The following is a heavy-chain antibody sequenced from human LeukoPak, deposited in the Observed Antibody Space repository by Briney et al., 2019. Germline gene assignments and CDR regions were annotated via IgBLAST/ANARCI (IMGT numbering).Heavy chain of an antibody. CDR3: ARELSMVAGPTDAFDI. D-gene: IGHD6-19*01. CDR2: ISGSGGST. V-gene: IGHV3-23*01. Sequence: PGGSLRLSCAASGFTFSSYAMSWVRQAPGKGLEWVSAISGSGGSTYYADSVKGRFTISRDNSKNTLYLQMNSLRAEDTAVYYCARELSMVAGPTDAFDIWGQGTMVTVSS. CDR1: GFTFSSYA. J-gene: IGHJ3*02.